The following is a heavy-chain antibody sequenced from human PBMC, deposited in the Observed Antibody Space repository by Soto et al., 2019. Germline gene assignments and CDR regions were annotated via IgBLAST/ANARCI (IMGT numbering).Heavy chain of an antibody. D-gene: IGHD2-15*01. J-gene: IGHJ4*02. CDR3: ARVFGGGYCSGGSCYAFVY. V-gene: IGHV4-31*03. Sequence: PSETLSLTCTVSGGSISSGGYYWSWVRQHPWKGLEWNGYIYYSGSTYYNPSLKSRVTISVDTSKNQFSLKLCSVPAVDTSVYYCARVFGGGYCSGGSCYAFVYLCQGXLVTAYS. CDR1: GGSISSGGYY. CDR2: IYYSGST.